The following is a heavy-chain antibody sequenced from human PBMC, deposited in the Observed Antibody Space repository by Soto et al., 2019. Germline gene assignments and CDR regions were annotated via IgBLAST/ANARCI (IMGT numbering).Heavy chain of an antibody. V-gene: IGHV3-9*01. J-gene: IGHJ4*02. Sequence: EVQLVESGGGLVQPGKSLRLSCAASGFTFNDYAMHWVRQAPGKGLEWVSSISWNSGGIAYADSVQGRFTISRDNAKNSLYLRMNSLRVEDTALYYCVKARGVIIFGDSGGWTFDCWGQGPLVTVSS. D-gene: IGHD3-10*01. CDR2: ISWNSGGI. CDR3: VKARGVIIFGDSGGWTFDC. CDR1: GFTFNDYA.